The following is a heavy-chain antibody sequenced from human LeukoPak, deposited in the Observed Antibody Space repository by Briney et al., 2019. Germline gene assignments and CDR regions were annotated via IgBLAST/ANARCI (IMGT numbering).Heavy chain of an antibody. J-gene: IGHJ3*02. Sequence: GESLKISCKGSGYRFTNYWVGWVRQMPGKGLEWMGIIYPGDSDTRYSPSFQGQVTISADKSISTAYLQWSSLKASDTAMYYCARPVDYYDGSGPDAFDIWGQGTMVTVSS. CDR3: ARPVDYYDGSGPDAFDI. CDR1: GYRFTNYW. CDR2: IYPGDSDT. D-gene: IGHD3-22*01. V-gene: IGHV5-51*01.